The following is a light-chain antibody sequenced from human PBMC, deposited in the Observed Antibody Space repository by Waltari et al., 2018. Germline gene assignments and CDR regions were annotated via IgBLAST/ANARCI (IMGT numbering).Light chain of an antibody. CDR2: DVT. CDR1: TSDVGGYNY. V-gene: IGLV2-11*01. Sequence: SALTQPRSVSGSPGQSVTISCTGTTSDVGGYNYVSWYQHHPGKAPNLMIFDVTQRPSGVPDRFAGSKSANTASLTSSGLQAEDEADYYCCSFAGTYTWVFGGGTKVTVL. CDR3: CSFAGTYTWV. J-gene: IGLJ3*02.